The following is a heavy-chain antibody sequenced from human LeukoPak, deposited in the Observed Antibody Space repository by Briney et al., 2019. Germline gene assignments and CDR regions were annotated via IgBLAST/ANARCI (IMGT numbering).Heavy chain of an antibody. CDR2: ISSSSTYI. J-gene: IGHJ5*02. CDR3: ARGCSGGSCYDFDP. V-gene: IGHV3-21*01. D-gene: IGHD2-15*01. Sequence: GGSLRLSCAASGFTFSSYSMNWVRQAPGEGLEWVSSISSSSTYIYYADSVKGRFTISRDNAKNSLYLQMNSLRAEDTAVYYCARGCSGGSCYDFDPWGQGTLVTVSS. CDR1: GFTFSSYS.